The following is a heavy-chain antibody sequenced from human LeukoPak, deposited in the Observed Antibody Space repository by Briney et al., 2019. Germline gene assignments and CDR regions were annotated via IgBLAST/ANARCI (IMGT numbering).Heavy chain of an antibody. CDR3: ATTPNFGSGYPRYFFDY. D-gene: IGHD3-22*01. CDR1: GGSISSYY. J-gene: IGHJ4*02. V-gene: IGHV4-59*12. Sequence: PSETLSLTCTVSGGSISSYYWSWIRQPPGKGLEWIGYIYYSGSTNYNPSLKSRVTISVDTSKNQFSLKLSSVTAADTAVYFCATTPNFGSGYPRYFFDYWGQGILVTVSS. CDR2: IYYSGST.